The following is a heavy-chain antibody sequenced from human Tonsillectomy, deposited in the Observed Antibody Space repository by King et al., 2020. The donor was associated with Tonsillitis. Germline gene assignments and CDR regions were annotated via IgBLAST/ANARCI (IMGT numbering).Heavy chain of an antibody. J-gene: IGHJ6*02. CDR3: SRHVGTSYYWCYYGMDV. CDR2: IFYSGST. CDR1: VASISTNNNY. V-gene: IGHV4-39*01. Sequence: QLQESGPGLVKPSETLSLTCTVSVASISTNNNYWGWIRQPPGKELEWIGSIFYSGSTYYNPSLESRVTISVDTSKKQFSLRLSSVTAADSAVYYWSRHVGTSYYWCYYGMDVWGQGPTVTVSS. D-gene: IGHD2-8*01.